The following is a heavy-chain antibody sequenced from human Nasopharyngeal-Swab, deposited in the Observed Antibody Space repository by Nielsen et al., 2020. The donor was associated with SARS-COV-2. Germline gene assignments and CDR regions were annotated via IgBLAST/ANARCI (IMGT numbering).Heavy chain of an antibody. Sequence: SLKISCAASGFTFDDYAMHWVRQAPGKGLEWVSGISWNSGSIGYADSVKGRFTISRDNAKNSLYLQMNSLRAEDTALYYYAKDSATSSSGWGGFDYWGQGTLVTVSS. CDR1: GFTFDDYA. CDR3: AKDSATSSSGWGGFDY. J-gene: IGHJ4*02. D-gene: IGHD6-19*01. V-gene: IGHV3-9*01. CDR2: ISWNSGSI.